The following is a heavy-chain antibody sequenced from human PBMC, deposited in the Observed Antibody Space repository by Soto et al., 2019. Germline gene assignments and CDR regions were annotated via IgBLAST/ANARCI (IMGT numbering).Heavy chain of an antibody. CDR3: ARVGDRWQTLVSRPYYYGMDV. Sequence: ASVKVSCKASGYTFTGYYMHWVRQAPGQGLEWMGWINPNSGGTNYAQKFQGRVTMTRDTSISTAYMELSRLRSDDTAVYYCARVGDRWQTLVSRPYYYGMDVWGQGTTVTVSS. CDR1: GYTFTGYY. V-gene: IGHV1-2*02. D-gene: IGHD6-13*01. J-gene: IGHJ6*02. CDR2: INPNSGGT.